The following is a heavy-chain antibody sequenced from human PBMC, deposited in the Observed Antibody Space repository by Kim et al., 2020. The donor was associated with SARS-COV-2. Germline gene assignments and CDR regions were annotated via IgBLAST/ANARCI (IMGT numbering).Heavy chain of an antibody. Sequence: SETLSLTCTVSGGSISSGGYYWSWIRQHPGKGLEWIGYIYYSGSTYYNPSLKSRVTISVDTSKNQFSLKLSSVTAADTAVYYCARAEEGSSWYAYYFDYWGQGTLVTVSS. CDR3: ARAEEGSSWYAYYFDY. CDR2: IYYSGST. D-gene: IGHD6-13*01. J-gene: IGHJ4*02. CDR1: GGSISSGGYY. V-gene: IGHV4-31*03.